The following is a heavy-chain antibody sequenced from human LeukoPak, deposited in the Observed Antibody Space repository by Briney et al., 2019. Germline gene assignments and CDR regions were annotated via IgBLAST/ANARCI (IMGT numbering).Heavy chain of an antibody. CDR1: GFTFSSYW. Sequence: GGSLRLSCAASGFTFSSYWMSWVRQSPGKGLEWVANIKHDGSEKYYVDSVKGRFTISRDNSKNTVYLQVNSLRAEDAAVYYCARDVWDQETRYFDYWGQGTLVTVSS. V-gene: IGHV3-7*01. CDR3: ARDVWDQETRYFDY. J-gene: IGHJ4*02. CDR2: IKHDGSEK. D-gene: IGHD1-26*01.